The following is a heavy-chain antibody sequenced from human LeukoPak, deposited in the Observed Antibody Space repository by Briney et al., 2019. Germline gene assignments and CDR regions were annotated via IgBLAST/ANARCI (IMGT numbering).Heavy chain of an antibody. D-gene: IGHD2-15*01. CDR3: ASPVCSGGSCYRDAFDI. CDR2: IYTSGST. J-gene: IGHJ3*02. CDR1: GGSISSSSYY. V-gene: IGHV4-61*02. Sequence: SETLSLTCTVSGGSISSSSYYWSWIRQPAGKGLEWIGRIYTSGSTNYNPSLKSRVTMSVDTSKNQFSLKLSSVTAADTAVYYCASPVCSGGSCYRDAFDIWGQGTMVTVSS.